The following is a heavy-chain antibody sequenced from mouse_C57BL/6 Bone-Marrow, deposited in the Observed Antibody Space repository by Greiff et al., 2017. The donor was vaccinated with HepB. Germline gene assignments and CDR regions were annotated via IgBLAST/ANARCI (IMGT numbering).Heavy chain of an antibody. D-gene: IGHD4-1*02. CDR1: GFTFSSYA. CDR2: ISDGGSYT. Sequence: EVKLMESGGGLVKPGGSLKLSCAASGFTFSSYAMSWVRQTPEKRLEWVATISDGGSYTYYPDNVKGRFTISRDNAKNTLYLEMSSLRSEDTAMYYCARHGATDAMDYWGQGTSVTVSS. J-gene: IGHJ4*01. V-gene: IGHV5-4*03. CDR3: ARHGATDAMDY.